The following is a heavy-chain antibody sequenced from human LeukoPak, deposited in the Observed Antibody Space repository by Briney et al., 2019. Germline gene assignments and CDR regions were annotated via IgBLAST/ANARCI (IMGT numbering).Heavy chain of an antibody. CDR2: IYPVDSDT. CDR3: ARPGQLGEYTPYYFDY. V-gene: IGHV5-51*01. Sequence: GESLKISCKGSGYSFTSYWIGWLRQMPGKGLEWMGIIYPVDSDTRYSPSFQGQVTISADKSISTAYLQWSSLKASDTAMYYCARPGQLGEYTPYYFDYWGQGTLVTVSS. CDR1: GYSFTSYW. D-gene: IGHD7-27*01. J-gene: IGHJ4*02.